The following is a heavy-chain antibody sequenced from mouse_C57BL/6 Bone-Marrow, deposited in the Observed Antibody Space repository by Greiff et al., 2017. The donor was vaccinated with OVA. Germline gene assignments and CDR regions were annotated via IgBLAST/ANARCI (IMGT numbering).Heavy chain of an antibody. Sequence: EVMLVESGGGLVQPGGSLSLSCAASGFTFTDYYMSWVRQPPGKALEWLGFIRNKANGYTTEYSASVKGRFTISRDNSQSILYLQMNALRAEDSATYYCASLIRCYAMDYWGQGTSVTVSS. D-gene: IGHD1-1*01. CDR3: ASLIRCYAMDY. CDR1: GFTFTDYY. V-gene: IGHV7-3*01. CDR2: IRNKANGYTT. J-gene: IGHJ4*01.